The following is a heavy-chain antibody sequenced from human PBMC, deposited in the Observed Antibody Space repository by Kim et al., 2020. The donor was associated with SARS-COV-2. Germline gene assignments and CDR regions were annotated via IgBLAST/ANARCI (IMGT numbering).Heavy chain of an antibody. V-gene: IGHV3-64*05. CDR2: ISSDGGST. J-gene: IGHJ4*02. CDR3: VTRNYYNSGSYYEGAPFAF. D-gene: IGHD3-10*01. Sequence: GGSLRLSCSASGFTFSNYAMHWVRQAPGKGLEYVSAISSDGGSTYYADSGKGRFTISRDNSKNMLYVQMRSLRVEDTAIYYCVTRNYYNSGSYYEGAPFAFWGQATLVTVSS. CDR1: GFTFSNYA.